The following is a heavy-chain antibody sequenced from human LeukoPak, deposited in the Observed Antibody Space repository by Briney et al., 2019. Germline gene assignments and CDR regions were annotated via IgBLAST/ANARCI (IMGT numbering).Heavy chain of an antibody. CDR2: INANRGGA. J-gene: IGHJ4*02. D-gene: IGHD2-2*01. V-gene: IGHV1-2*02. Sequence: GASLKVSCKASGYTXTDYYMHWVRQAPGQGLEWMGWINANRGGANYAQRFQGRVTMTRDTSITTAYMELSRLKSDDTAVYYCARRYCSSTSCYYFDYWGQGTLVTVSS. CDR1: GYTXTDYY. CDR3: ARRYCSSTSCYYFDY.